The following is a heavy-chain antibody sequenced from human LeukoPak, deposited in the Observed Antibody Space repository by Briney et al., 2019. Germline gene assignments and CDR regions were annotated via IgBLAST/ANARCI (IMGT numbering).Heavy chain of an antibody. CDR2: INHSGST. CDR1: GGSFSGYY. V-gene: IGHV4-34*01. D-gene: IGHD2-15*01. J-gene: IGHJ3*02. CDR3: ARVIDPVVVVDATDAFDI. Sequence: SETLSLTCAVYGGSFSGYYWSWIRQPPGNGLEWIGEINHSGSTNYNPSLKSRVTISVDTSKNQFSLKLSSVTAADTAVYYCARVIDPVVVVDATDAFDIWGQGTMVTVSS.